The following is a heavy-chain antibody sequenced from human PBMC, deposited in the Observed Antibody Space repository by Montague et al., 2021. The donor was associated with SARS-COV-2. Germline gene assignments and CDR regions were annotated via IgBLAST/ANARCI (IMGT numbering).Heavy chain of an antibody. D-gene: IGHD3-22*01. Sequence: SETLSLTCTVSGDSISNSNWWTGFRQSPGRGLEWIGEIFCSGDSNYNPSLRSRVTMSVDKSRNQHYLIQINVAAADAAIYYCVRGGTMTVVVFDYWGQGTLVTVSS. V-gene: IGHV4-4*02. CDR1: GDSISNSNW. J-gene: IGHJ4*02. CDR2: IFCSGDS. CDR3: VRGGTMTVVVFDY.